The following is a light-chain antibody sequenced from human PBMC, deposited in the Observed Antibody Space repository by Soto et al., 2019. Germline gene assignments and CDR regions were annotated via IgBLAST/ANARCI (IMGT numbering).Light chain of an antibody. V-gene: IGKV1-5*03. CDR2: KAS. J-gene: IGKJ2*01. CDR3: QQYNSYSRMYT. CDR1: QSISSW. Sequence: DIQMTQSPSTLSASVGDRVTITCRASQSISSWLAWYQQKPGKAPKLLIYKASSLESGVPSRFSGSGSGTEFTLTISSLQPEDFRTYYCQQYNSYSRMYTFAQATKLVIK.